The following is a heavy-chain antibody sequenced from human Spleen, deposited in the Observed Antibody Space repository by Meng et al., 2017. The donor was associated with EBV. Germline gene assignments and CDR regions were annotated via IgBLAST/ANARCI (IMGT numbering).Heavy chain of an antibody. CDR3: VRDMFGARDY. CDR1: GFTLSTYW. D-gene: IGHD3-10*02. CDR2: INSDGSTI. Sequence: EVQLVESGGGLVQPGESLGLSCVASGFTLSTYWVHWVRQAPGKGLVWVSRINSDGSTINYADSVEGRFTISRDNAKNTLYLQMNSLRVEDSAVYYCVRDMFGARDYWGQGTLVTVSS. J-gene: IGHJ4*02. V-gene: IGHV3-74*01.